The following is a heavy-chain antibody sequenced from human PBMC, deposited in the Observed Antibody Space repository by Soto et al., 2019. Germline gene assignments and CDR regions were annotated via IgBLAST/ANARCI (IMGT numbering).Heavy chain of an antibody. D-gene: IGHD1-26*01. CDR1: GGSISSGGYS. V-gene: IGHV4-30-2*01. Sequence: SETLSLTCAVSGGSISSGGYSWSWIRQPPGKGLEWIGYIYHSGSTYYNPSLKSRVTISVDRSKNQFSLKLSSVTAADTAVYYCARGDYGMDVWGQGTTVTVSS. J-gene: IGHJ6*02. CDR2: IYHSGST. CDR3: ARGDYGMDV.